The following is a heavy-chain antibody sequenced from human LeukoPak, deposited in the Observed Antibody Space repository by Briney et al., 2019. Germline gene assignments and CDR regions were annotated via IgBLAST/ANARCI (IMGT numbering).Heavy chain of an antibody. CDR3: ARSDYDFWSGYGLGPDI. CDR2: IYYSGST. D-gene: IGHD3-3*01. V-gene: IGHV4-59*01. Sequence: KPSETLSLTCTVSGGSISSYYWSWIRQPPGKGLEWIGYIYYSGSTNYNPSLKSRVTISVDTSKNQFSLKLSSMTAADTAVYYCARSDYDFWSGYGLGPDIWGQGTMVTVSS. CDR1: GGSISSYY. J-gene: IGHJ3*02.